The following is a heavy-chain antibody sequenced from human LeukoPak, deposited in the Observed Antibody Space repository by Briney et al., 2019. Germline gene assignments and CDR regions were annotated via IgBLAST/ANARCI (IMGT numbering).Heavy chain of an antibody. D-gene: IGHD3-16*01. CDR2: ISGSGGST. J-gene: IGHJ4*02. V-gene: IGHV3-23*01. Sequence: PGGSLTLSCAASGFTFSSYAMSWVRQAPGKGLEWVSAISGSGGSTYYADSVKGRFTISRDNSKNTLYLQMNSLRAEDTAVYYCAKDSGRSIASVMGYWGQGTLVTVSS. CDR1: GFTFSSYA. CDR3: AKDSGRSIASVMGY.